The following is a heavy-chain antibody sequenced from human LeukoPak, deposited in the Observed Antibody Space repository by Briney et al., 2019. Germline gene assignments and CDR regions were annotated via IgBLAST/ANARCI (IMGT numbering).Heavy chain of an antibody. J-gene: IGHJ3*02. D-gene: IGHD2-2*01. V-gene: IGHV1-8*01. Sequence: ASVKVSCKASGYTFTSYDINWVRQATGQGLEWMGWMNPNSGNTGYAQKFQGRVTMTRNTSISTAHMELSSLRSEDTAVYYCARSIVVVPAADAFDIWGQGTMVTVSS. CDR3: ARSIVVVPAADAFDI. CDR2: MNPNSGNT. CDR1: GYTFTSYD.